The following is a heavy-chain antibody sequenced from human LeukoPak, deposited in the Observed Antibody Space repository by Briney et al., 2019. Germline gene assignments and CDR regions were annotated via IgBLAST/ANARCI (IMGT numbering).Heavy chain of an antibody. CDR2: IIPILGIA. J-gene: IGHJ6*02. CDR1: GGTFSSYA. CDR3: ASNIVVVPAAKLVSDIQYYYYGMDV. Sequence: SVKVSCTASGGTFSSYAISWVRQAPGQGLEWMGRIIPILGIANYAQKFQGRVTITADKSTSTAYMELSSLRSEDTAVYYCASNIVVVPAAKLVSDIQYYYYGMDVWGQGTTVTVSS. D-gene: IGHD2-2*01. V-gene: IGHV1-69*04.